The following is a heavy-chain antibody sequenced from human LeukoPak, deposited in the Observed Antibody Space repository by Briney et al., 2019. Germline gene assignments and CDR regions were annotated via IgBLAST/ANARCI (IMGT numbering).Heavy chain of an antibody. CDR1: GYTFTDYQ. J-gene: IGHJ5*02. Sequence: APVKVSCKASGYTFTDYQMHWVRQAPGQGFEWMGWINPQSGDTKYAQNLQGRVTMTRDTSISTACMDLSSLRSDDTAVYYCARELQLDDCTRINCYQPMVDPWGQGTLVTVSS. D-gene: IGHD2-8*01. V-gene: IGHV1-2*02. CDR2: INPQSGDT. CDR3: ARELQLDDCTRINCYQPMVDP.